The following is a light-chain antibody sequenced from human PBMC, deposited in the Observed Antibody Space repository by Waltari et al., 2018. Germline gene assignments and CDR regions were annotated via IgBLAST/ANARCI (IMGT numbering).Light chain of an antibody. CDR2: NDY. CDR3: AAWDGSLNGQV. Sequence: QSVLTQPPSASGTPGQRVALSCSGSTSNIGTNTVAWYQQLPGTAPKLRIYNDYHRPSGVPDRVSGSKSGTSASLAISGLQSEDEAEYYCAAWDGSLNGQVFGTGTKLTVL. J-gene: IGLJ1*01. CDR1: TSNIGTNT. V-gene: IGLV1-44*01.